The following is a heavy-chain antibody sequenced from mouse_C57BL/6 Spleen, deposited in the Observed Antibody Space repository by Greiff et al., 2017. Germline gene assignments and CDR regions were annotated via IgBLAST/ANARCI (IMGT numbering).Heavy chain of an antibody. V-gene: IGHV1-52*01. Sequence: QVQLKQPGAELVRPGSSVKLSCKASGYTFTSYWMHWVKQRPIQGLEWIGNIDPSDSETHYNQKFKDKATLTVDKSSSTAYMQLSSLTSEDSAVYYCARDDGYQYYFDYWGQGTTLTVSS. CDR3: ARDDGYQYYFDY. CDR2: IDPSDSET. J-gene: IGHJ2*01. D-gene: IGHD2-3*01. CDR1: GYTFTSYW.